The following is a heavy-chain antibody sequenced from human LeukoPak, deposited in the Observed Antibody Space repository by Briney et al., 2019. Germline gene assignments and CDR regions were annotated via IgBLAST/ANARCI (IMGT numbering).Heavy chain of an antibody. CDR1: GFTFSSYS. J-gene: IGHJ4*02. Sequence: GGSLRLSCAASGFTFSSYSMNWVRQAPGKGLEWVSYISCSSGTRYYADSVKGRFTISRDNAKNSLYLQMNSLSAEDTAVYYCARAPYTSGWYRGDNDYWGQGTLVTVSS. CDR3: ARAPYTSGWYRGDNDY. CDR2: ISCSSGTR. D-gene: IGHD6-19*01. V-gene: IGHV3-48*01.